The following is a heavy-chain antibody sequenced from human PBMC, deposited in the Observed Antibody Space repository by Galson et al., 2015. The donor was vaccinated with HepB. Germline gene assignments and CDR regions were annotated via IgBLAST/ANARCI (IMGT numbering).Heavy chain of an antibody. CDR3: ARDRGWGSFDI. V-gene: IGHV3-7*01. CDR2: IKQDGSEK. CDR1: GFTFSSYW. Sequence: SLRLSCAAPGFTFSSYWMSWVRQAPGKGLEWVANIKQDGSEKYYVNSVKGRFTISRDNAKNSLYLQINSLRAEDTAVYYCARDRGWGSFDIWGQGTMVTVSS. J-gene: IGHJ3*02. D-gene: IGHD6-19*01.